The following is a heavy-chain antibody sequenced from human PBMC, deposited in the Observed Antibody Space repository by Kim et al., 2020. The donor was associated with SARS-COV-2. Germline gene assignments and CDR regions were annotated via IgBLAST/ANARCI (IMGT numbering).Heavy chain of an antibody. V-gene: IGHV3-23*01. CDR3: AKISRVGQHYYYYGVDV. CDR2: ISGSGGST. J-gene: IGHJ6*02. Sequence: GGSLRLSCAASGFTFSSYAMSWVRQAPGKGLEWVSAISGSGGSTYYADSVKGRFTISRDNSKNTLYLQMNSLRAEDTAVYYCAKISRVGQHYYYYGVDVWGQGTTVTV. CDR1: GFTFSSYA. D-gene: IGHD1-26*01.